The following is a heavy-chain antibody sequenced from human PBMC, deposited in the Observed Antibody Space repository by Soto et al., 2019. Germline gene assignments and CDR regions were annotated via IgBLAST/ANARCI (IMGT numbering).Heavy chain of an antibody. Sequence: QVQLQESGPGLVKPSGTLSLTCAVSGGSISSSNWWSWVRQPPGKGLEWIGELYHSGSTNYNPSLKSRVTISVGNSRNQFSLKLSSVTAADTAVYYCAGSRWEGGWYFGYWGQGTLVTVSS. CDR3: AGSRWEGGWYFGY. J-gene: IGHJ4*02. V-gene: IGHV4-4*02. CDR2: LYHSGST. CDR1: GGSISSSNW. D-gene: IGHD6-19*01.